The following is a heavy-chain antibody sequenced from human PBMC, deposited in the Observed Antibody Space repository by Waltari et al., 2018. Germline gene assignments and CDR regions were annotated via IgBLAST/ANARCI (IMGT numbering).Heavy chain of an antibody. J-gene: IGHJ4*02. CDR2: IRNDGGNA. CDR3: IKGGTSFDW. Sequence: VQLVESGGGVVQPGGSLRLSCAASGFTFSLHDMQWVRQAPGKGLEWVAFIRNDGGNAYYADSAKGRFTISRDNSKNMVYLQMNSLRPEDTAMYFCIKGGTSFDWWGQGTLVTVSS. CDR1: GFTFSLHD. D-gene: IGHD1-26*01. V-gene: IGHV3-30*02.